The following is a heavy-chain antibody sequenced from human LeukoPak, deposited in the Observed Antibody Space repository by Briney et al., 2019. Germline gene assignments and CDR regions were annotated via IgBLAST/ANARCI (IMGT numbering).Heavy chain of an antibody. CDR2: VNHSGST. V-gene: IGHV4-34*01. J-gene: IGHJ4*02. CDR1: VGTFSGYY. Sequence: SDTLSLTCAVYVGTFSGYYWNWIRQSPGKGLEWIGEVNHSGSTNYNPSLKSRVTISVDTSKNQFSLKLSSVTAADTAVYYCARGVVVAATDFDYWGQGTLVTVSS. D-gene: IGHD2-15*01. CDR3: ARGVVVAATDFDY.